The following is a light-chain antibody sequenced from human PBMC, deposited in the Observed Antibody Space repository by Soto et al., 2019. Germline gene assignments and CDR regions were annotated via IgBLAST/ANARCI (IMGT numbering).Light chain of an antibody. CDR2: DVS. CDR1: HTVANF. CDR3: QQRGNWPPT. J-gene: IGKJ4*01. V-gene: IGKV3-11*01. Sequence: DTVLIQSPATLSLSPGERATLSCRASHTVANFLAWYQHKAGQAPRLLIYDVSNRATGIPARFSGSGSGTEFTLTISSLEPDDFAFYYCQQRGNWPPTFGGGTKVEIK.